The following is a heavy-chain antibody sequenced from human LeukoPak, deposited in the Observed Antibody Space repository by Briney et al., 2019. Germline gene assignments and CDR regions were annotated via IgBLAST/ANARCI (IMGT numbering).Heavy chain of an antibody. D-gene: IGHD1-26*01. V-gene: IGHV3-30-3*01. Sequence: PGRSLRLSCAASGFTFSSYAMHWVRQAPGKGLEWVAVISYDGSNKYYADSVKGRFTISRDNSKNTLYLQMNSLRAEDTAVYYCARDREHSLDYWGQGTLVTVSS. J-gene: IGHJ4*02. CDR1: GFTFSSYA. CDR2: ISYDGSNK. CDR3: ARDREHSLDY.